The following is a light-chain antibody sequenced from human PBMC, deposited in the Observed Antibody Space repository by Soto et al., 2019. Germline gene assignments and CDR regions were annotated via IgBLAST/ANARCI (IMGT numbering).Light chain of an antibody. Sequence: GDRVTISCRASQDIRNTLAWYQQKPGKAPKILIYAASTLQSGVPSRFRGRGSGTECTLPFSSLQPEDFQTYYCQQLNSYPITFGQGARLEIK. CDR2: AAS. J-gene: IGKJ5*01. V-gene: IGKV1-9*01. CDR1: QDIRNT. CDR3: QQLNSYPIT.